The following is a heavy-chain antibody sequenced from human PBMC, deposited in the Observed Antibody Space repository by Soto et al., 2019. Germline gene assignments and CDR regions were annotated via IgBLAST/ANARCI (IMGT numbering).Heavy chain of an antibody. CDR1: GFTFRSYA. Sequence: LRLYSAAYGFTFRSYAITWVRQAPRQGREWVSAISGSGSSTYDAESVNGRFTITRDNSKDTLYQKMNSLRAEDTAVYSCAKIYRIAVAGLVPCYFDYWGQGTLVTVSS. J-gene: IGHJ4*02. CDR3: AKIYRIAVAGLVPCYFDY. CDR2: ISGSGSST. V-gene: IGHV3-23*01. D-gene: IGHD6-19*01.